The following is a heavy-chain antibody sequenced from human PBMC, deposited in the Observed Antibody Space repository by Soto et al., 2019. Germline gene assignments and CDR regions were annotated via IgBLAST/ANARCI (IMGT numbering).Heavy chain of an antibody. CDR2: IYYSGST. CDR3: ARQAYSGSFCRGGFDC. CDR1: GGSISSYY. Sequence: QVQLQESGPGLVKPSETLSLTCTVSGGSISSYYWSWIRQPPGKGLEWIGYIYYSGSTNYNPSLRRRARLSVDTSKNPFSLKLRSVTAADAAVYYCARQAYSGSFCRGGFDCGGQGTLVTVSS. J-gene: IGHJ4*02. D-gene: IGHD1-26*01. V-gene: IGHV4-59*08.